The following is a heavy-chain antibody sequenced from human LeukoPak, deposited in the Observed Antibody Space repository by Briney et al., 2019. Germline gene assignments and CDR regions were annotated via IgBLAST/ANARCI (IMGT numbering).Heavy chain of an antibody. Sequence: SGGSLRLSCAASGFTFSGYTMNWFRQAPGKGLEWVSAISSSSSYIYYADSVKGRFTISRDNAQNSLYLQMNSLRAEDTAVYFCAREYALHFNGMDVWGQGTTVTVSS. CDR1: GFTFSGYT. V-gene: IGHV3-21*01. J-gene: IGHJ6*02. CDR3: AREYALHFNGMDV. D-gene: IGHD3-3*02. CDR2: ISSSSSYI.